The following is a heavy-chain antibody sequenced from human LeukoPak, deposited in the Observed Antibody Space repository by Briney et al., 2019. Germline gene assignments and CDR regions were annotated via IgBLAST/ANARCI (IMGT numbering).Heavy chain of an antibody. V-gene: IGHV3-23*01. CDR3: AKSNYCGGGCYIIRGAGADY. J-gene: IGHJ4*02. CDR2: IGGSGGST. CDR1: GFTFSSYA. D-gene: IGHD2-21*02. Sequence: GGSLRLSCAASGFTFSSYAMSWVRQAPGTGLEWVSGIGGSGGSTFYADSVKGRFTISRDNSKNLLYLQMNSLRTEDTAVYYCAKSNYCGGGCYIIRGAGADYWGQGTLVTVSS.